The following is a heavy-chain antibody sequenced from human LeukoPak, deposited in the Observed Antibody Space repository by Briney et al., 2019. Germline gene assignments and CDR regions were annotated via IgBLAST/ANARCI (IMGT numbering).Heavy chain of an antibody. CDR3: ARDGAAAGYFDY. CDR2: IYSGGST. Sequence: GGSLRLSCLTSGFTLSTNAMSWVRQAPGKGLEWVSVIYSGGSTYYADSVKGRFTISRDNSKNTLYLQMNSLRAEDTAVYYCARDGAAAGYFDYWGQGTLVTVSP. D-gene: IGHD6-13*01. CDR1: GFTLSTNA. V-gene: IGHV3-53*01. J-gene: IGHJ4*02.